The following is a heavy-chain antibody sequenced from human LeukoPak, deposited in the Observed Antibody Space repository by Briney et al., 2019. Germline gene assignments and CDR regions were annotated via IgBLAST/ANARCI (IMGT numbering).Heavy chain of an antibody. J-gene: IGHJ5*02. Sequence: AGGSLRLSCAASGFTFSSYGMHWVRQAPGKGLEWVAVIWYDGSNKYHADSVKGRFTISRGNSKNTLYLQMNSLRAEDTAVYYCAKFGRHNGFDPWGQGTLVTVSS. V-gene: IGHV3-33*06. CDR2: IWYDGSNK. D-gene: IGHD3-16*01. CDR1: GFTFSSYG. CDR3: AKFGRHNGFDP.